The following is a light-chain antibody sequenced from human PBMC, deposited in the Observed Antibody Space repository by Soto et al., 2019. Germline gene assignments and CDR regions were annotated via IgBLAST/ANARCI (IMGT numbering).Light chain of an antibody. CDR1: QKISGY. CDR3: QQRSNLPWT. CDR2: DAS. J-gene: IGKJ1*01. Sequence: VLTQTPDTLSLSPVQRATLSCRASQKISGYLDWYQQKPGQAPRLLIYDASNRTTGIPVRFSGSGSGTDYTLTVSSLEPEDFAVYYCQQRSNLPWTFGQGTKVDI. V-gene: IGKV3-11*01.